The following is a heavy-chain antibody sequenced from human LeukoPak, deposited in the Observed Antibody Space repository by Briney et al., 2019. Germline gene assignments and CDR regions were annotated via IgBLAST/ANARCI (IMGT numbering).Heavy chain of an antibody. D-gene: IGHD6-19*01. Sequence: GGSLRLSCASSGFSLSTYSMIWVRQARGKGLERVSSVSGTSEYIYYADSVRGRFTISRDNAKNTVYLQMNSLRAEDTAVYYCARWYSSGWYSDYWGQGTLVTVSS. CDR2: VSGTSEYI. J-gene: IGHJ4*02. V-gene: IGHV3-21*06. CDR1: GFSLSTYS. CDR3: ARWYSSGWYSDY.